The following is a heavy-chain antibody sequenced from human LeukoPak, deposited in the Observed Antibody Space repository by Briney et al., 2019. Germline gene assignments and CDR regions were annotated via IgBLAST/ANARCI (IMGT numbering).Heavy chain of an antibody. Sequence: ASVKVSCKASEYTFTGYYMHWVRQAPGQGLEWMGRINPNSGGTNYAQKFQGRVTMTRDTSISTAYMELSRLRSDDTAVYYCARDPGVGLLSRDYWGQGTLVTVSS. CDR2: INPNSGGT. V-gene: IGHV1-2*06. D-gene: IGHD2-15*01. CDR1: EYTFTGYY. J-gene: IGHJ4*02. CDR3: ARDPGVGLLSRDY.